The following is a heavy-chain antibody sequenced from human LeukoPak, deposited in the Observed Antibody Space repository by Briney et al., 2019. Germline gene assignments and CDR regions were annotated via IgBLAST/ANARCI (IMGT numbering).Heavy chain of an antibody. CDR2: IYHSGST. Sequence: SQTLSLTCAVSGGSISSGGYSWSWIRQPPGKGLEWIGYIYHSGSTYYNPSLKSRVTISVDRSKNQFSLKLSSVTAADTAVYYCARGYYDSSGYFFDYWGQGTLVTVSS. CDR1: GGSISSGGYS. V-gene: IGHV4-30-2*01. J-gene: IGHJ4*02. D-gene: IGHD3-22*01. CDR3: ARGYYDSSGYFFDY.